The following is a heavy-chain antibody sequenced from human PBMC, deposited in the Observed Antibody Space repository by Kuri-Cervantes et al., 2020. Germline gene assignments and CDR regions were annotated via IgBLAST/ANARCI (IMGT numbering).Heavy chain of an antibody. Sequence: ASVKVSCKASGFTFTSSAVQWVRQARGQRLEWIGWINPYNDDTQYAQKFQGRLTLTTDTSTTTVYMELRSLASDDTADYYCARDSNYETDYWGQGTLVTVSS. CDR3: ARDSNYETDY. J-gene: IGHJ4*02. CDR1: GFTFTSSA. D-gene: IGHD1-7*01. CDR2: INPYNDDT. V-gene: IGHV1-18*01.